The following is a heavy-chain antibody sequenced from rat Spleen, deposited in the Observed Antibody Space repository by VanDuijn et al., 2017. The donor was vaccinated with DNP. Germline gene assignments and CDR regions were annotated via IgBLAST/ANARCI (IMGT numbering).Heavy chain of an antibody. D-gene: IGHD4-3*01. CDR1: GFTFSAYY. V-gene: IGHV5-22*01. CDR3: VRWNSGHFDY. J-gene: IGHJ2*01. CDR2: IGSPAYAP. Sequence: EVQLVESGGGLVQPGRSLKLSCAASGFTFSAYYMAWVRQAPAKGLEWVAYIGSPAYAPYYADSVKGRFTISRDNAKSTLHLQMNRLRSEDMATYYCVRWNSGHFDYWGQGVMVTVSS.